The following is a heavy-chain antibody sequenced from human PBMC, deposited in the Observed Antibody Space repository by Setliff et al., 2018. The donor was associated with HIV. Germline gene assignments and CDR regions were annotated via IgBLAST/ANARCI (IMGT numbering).Heavy chain of an antibody. CDR3: AGARGAGTFDI. Sequence: ASVKVSCKASGYTFTSYGVCWVRQAPGQGLEWMGWISVYNGNTNYAQGLQGRVTMTTDTSTTTVYMELRSLRSDDTAFYYCAGARGAGTFDIWGQGTSVTVSS. CDR2: ISVYNGNT. J-gene: IGHJ3*02. D-gene: IGHD6-13*01. CDR1: GYTFTSYG. V-gene: IGHV1-18*01.